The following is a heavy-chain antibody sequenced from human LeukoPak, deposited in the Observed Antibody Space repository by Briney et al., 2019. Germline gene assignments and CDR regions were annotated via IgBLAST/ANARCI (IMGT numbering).Heavy chain of an antibody. CDR2: LNPNSGGT. V-gene: IGHV1-2*02. J-gene: IGHJ4*02. CDR3: TRTFSGSYSEGDY. Sequence: ASVKVPCKASGYTFTDYYMHWVRQAPGQGLQWMGWLNPNSGGTNYAQIFQGRVTMTRDTSISTAYMELSRLTSDDTAVYYCTRTFSGSYSEGDYWGQGTLVTVSS. CDR1: GYTFTDYY. D-gene: IGHD1-26*01.